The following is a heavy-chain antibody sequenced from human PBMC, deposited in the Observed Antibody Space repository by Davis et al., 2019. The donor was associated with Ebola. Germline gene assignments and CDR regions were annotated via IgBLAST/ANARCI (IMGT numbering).Heavy chain of an antibody. CDR3: ARGRDSSGYYSSLLHY. CDR2: IYPGDSDT. CDR1: GYSFSDFW. Sequence: GESLKISCKGSGYSFSDFWIGWVRQMPGKGLEWMGIIYPGDSDTRYSPSFQGQVTISADKSISTAYLQWSSLKASDTAMYYCARGRDSSGYYSSLLHYWGQGTLVTVSS. D-gene: IGHD3-22*01. J-gene: IGHJ4*02. V-gene: IGHV5-51*01.